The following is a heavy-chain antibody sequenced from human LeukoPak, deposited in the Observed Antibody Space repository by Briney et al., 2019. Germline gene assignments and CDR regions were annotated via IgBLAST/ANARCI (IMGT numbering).Heavy chain of an antibody. CDR3: AREGYYDSSFDY. CDR1: GGSISSGGYC. V-gene: IGHV4-31*03. J-gene: IGHJ4*02. D-gene: IGHD3-22*01. Sequence: SETLSLTCTVSGGSISSGGYCWSWIRQHPGKGLEWIGYIYYSGSTYYNPSLKSRVTISVDTSKNQFSLKLSSVTAADTAVYYCAREGYYDSSFDYWGQGTLVTVSS. CDR2: IYYSGST.